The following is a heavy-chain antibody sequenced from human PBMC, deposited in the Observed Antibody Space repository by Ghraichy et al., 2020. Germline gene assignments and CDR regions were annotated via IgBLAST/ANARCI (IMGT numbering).Heavy chain of an antibody. CDR3: ARGRDYSKTGY. V-gene: IGHV4-34*01. D-gene: IGHD4-11*01. CDR2: VSVDEGT. CDR1: GGSLNDYTH. Sequence: TLSLPCAVHGGSLNDYTHWSWIRQPPGKGLEWIGEVSVDEGTNYNPSLKSRVSMSVDTSKNQISLKLTSVSAADTAVYYCARGRDYSKTGYWGQGTLVTVSS. J-gene: IGHJ4*02.